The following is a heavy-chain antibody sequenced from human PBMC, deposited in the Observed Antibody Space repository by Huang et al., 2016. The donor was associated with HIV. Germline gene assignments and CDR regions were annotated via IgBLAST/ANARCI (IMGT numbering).Heavy chain of an antibody. V-gene: IGHV4-34*01. CDR2: ITQSGRT. J-gene: IGHJ5*02. CDR1: GDSLSGFF. Sequence: QVRLDQWGAGLLKPSETLTLTCAVYGDSLSGFFWSWIRQSPGRGLEWIGEITQSGRTNYNPSLKSRVTIEIDTSKKQFSLKWKSVTADDTSTYYCARGRGTSWSFFDTWGQGSFVTVSS. D-gene: IGHD2-2*01. CDR3: ARGRGTSWSFFDT.